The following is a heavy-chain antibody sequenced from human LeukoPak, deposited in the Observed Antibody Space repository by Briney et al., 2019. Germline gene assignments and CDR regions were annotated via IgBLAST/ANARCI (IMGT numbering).Heavy chain of an antibody. CDR3: ARAGGYDAGSFDY. D-gene: IGHD5-12*01. CDR2: IIPILGIA. Sequence: SVKVSCTASGGTFSSYAISWVRQAPGQGLEWMGRIIPILGIANYAQKFQGRVTITADKSTSTAYIELSSLRSEDTAVYYCARAGGYDAGSFDYWGQGTLVTVSS. J-gene: IGHJ4*02. CDR1: GGTFSSYA. V-gene: IGHV1-69*04.